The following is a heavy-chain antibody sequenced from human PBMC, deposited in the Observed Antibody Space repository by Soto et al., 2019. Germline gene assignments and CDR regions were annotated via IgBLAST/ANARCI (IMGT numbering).Heavy chain of an antibody. CDR3: AKGVGFGELLGMDV. CDR2: ISYDGSNK. CDR1: GFTYSSYG. Sequence: PGGSLRLSCAASGFTYSSYGMHWVRQAPGKGLEWVAVISYDGSNKYYADSVKGRFTISRDNSKNTLYLQMNSLRAEDTAVYYCAKGVGFGELLGMDVWGQGTTVTVSS. J-gene: IGHJ6*02. V-gene: IGHV3-30*18. D-gene: IGHD3-10*01.